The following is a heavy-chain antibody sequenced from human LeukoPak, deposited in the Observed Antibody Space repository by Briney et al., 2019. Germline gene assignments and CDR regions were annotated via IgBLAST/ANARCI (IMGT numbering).Heavy chain of an antibody. D-gene: IGHD3-22*01. Sequence: ASVKVSCKASGYTFTSYGISWVRQAPGQGLEWMRWISAYNGNTNYAQKLQGRVTMTTDTSTSTAYMELRSLRSDDTAVYYCARWHTSGNNYYYDYWGQGTLVTVSS. J-gene: IGHJ4*02. CDR3: ARWHTSGNNYYYDY. CDR1: GYTFTSYG. CDR2: ISAYNGNT. V-gene: IGHV1-18*01.